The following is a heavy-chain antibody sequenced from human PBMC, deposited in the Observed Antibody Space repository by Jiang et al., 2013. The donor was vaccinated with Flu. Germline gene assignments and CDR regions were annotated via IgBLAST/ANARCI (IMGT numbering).Heavy chain of an antibody. D-gene: IGHD6-6*01. CDR2: INIGNGKT. CDR1: GYNFISNA. CDR3: ARLSGGVVLDY. Sequence: GAEVKKPGASVKVSCTASGYNFISNAIHWVRQAPGQRLEWMGWINIGNGKTKYSEKLQDRVTITRDTSASVAFLELSGLTSEDTAVYYCARLSGGVVLDYWGQGTLVTVSS. J-gene: IGHJ4*02. V-gene: IGHV1-3*04.